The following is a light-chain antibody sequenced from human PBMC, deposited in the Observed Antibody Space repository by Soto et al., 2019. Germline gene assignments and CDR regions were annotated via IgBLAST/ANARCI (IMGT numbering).Light chain of an antibody. CDR3: QTWGTGIQV. V-gene: IGLV4-69*01. Sequence: QPMLTQSPSASASLGASVKLTCTLSSGHSSYAIAWHQQQPEKGPRYLMKLNSDDSHSKGDGIPDRFSGSSSGAERYLTISSLQSEDEADYYCQTWGTGIQVFGGGTKLTVL. CDR1: SGHSSYA. CDR2: LNSDDSH. J-gene: IGLJ3*02.